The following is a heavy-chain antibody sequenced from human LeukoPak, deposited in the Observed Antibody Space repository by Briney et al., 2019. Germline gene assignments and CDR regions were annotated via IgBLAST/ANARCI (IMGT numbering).Heavy chain of an antibody. Sequence: GGSLRLSCAASGFTVSSNYMSWVRQAPGKGLVWVSVIYSGGSAYFADSVKGRFTISRDNSKNTLYLQMNSLRAEDTAVYYCARDRRDSGTYYADYWGQGTLVTVSS. V-gene: IGHV3-53*01. CDR2: IYSGGSA. D-gene: IGHD1-26*01. CDR3: ARDRRDSGTYYADY. J-gene: IGHJ4*02. CDR1: GFTVSSNY.